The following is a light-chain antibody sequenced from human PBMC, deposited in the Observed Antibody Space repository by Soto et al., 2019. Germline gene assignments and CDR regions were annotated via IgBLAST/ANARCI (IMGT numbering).Light chain of an antibody. CDR1: SGSIASNY. V-gene: IGLV6-57*04. CDR3: QSYDSSNHVV. J-gene: IGLJ2*01. Sequence: NFMLTQSHSVSESPGKTVTISWTRSSGSIASNYVQWYQQRPGSAPTTVIYEDNQRPSGVPDRFSGSIDSSSNSASLTISGLKTEDEADYYCQSYDSSNHVVFGGGTKLTVL. CDR2: EDN.